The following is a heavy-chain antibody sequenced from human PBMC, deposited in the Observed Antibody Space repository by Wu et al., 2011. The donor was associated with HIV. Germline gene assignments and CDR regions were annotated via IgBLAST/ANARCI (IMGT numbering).Heavy chain of an antibody. CDR1: GGTFSIYA. V-gene: IGHV1-69*15. J-gene: IGHJ4*02. CDR2: IIPIYGTA. CDR3: ARGMGTTARPYYFDY. Sequence: QVQLVQSGAEVKKPGSSVKVSCKASGGTFSIYAVTWVRQAPGQGLEWMGRIIPIYGTANYAQKFQGRVTITADGSTDTAYMELSSLRSDDTAVYYCARGMGTTARPYYFDYWGQGTLVTVSS. D-gene: IGHD1-14*01.